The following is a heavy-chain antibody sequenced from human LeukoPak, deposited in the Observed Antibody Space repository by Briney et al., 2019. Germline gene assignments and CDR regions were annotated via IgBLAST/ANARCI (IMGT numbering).Heavy chain of an antibody. CDR2: INHSGST. CDR1: GGSFSGYY. J-gene: IGHJ4*02. V-gene: IGHV4-34*01. CDR3: AREGWIQLWLLLDY. D-gene: IGHD5-18*01. Sequence: SETLSLTCAVYGGSFSGYYWSWIRQPPGKGLEWIGGINHSGSTNYNPSLKSRVTISVDTSKNQFSLKLSSVTAADTAVYYCAREGWIQLWLLLDYWGQGTLVTVSS.